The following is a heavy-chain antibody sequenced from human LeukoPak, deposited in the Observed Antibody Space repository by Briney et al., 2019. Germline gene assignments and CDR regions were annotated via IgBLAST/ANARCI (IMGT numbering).Heavy chain of an antibody. Sequence: GGSLRLSCAASGFTVSSNEMSWVRQAPGKGLEWVSSISGGSTYYADSRKGRFTISRDNSKNTLHLQMNSLRAEDTAVYYCARQPYYRFGELFGMDVWGQGTTVTVSS. D-gene: IGHD3-10*01. CDR1: GFTVSSNE. J-gene: IGHJ6*02. V-gene: IGHV3-38-3*01. CDR3: ARQPYYRFGELFGMDV. CDR2: ISGGST.